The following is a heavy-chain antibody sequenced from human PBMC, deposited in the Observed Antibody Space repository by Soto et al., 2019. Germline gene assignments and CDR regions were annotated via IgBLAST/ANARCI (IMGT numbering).Heavy chain of an antibody. CDR1: GYSLTELS. Sequence: ASVKVSCKVSGYSLTELSMHWVRQAPGKGLEWMGSFDPEDAETIYAQKFQGRVTMSEDTSTGTAFMELRSLRSEDTAIYYCATRKLDTYHSSSYHFYWGPGILLTGYS. V-gene: IGHV1-24*01. J-gene: IGHJ4*02. D-gene: IGHD3-22*01. CDR3: ATRKLDTYHSSSYHFY. CDR2: FDPEDAET.